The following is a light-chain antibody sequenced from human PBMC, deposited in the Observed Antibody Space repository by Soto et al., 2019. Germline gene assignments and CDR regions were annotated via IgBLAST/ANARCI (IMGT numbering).Light chain of an antibody. CDR1: QSVSSN. CDR3: QQRSNWPPIT. J-gene: IGKJ5*01. CDR2: GAS. V-gene: IGKV3-11*01. Sequence: EIVLTQSPATLSLSPGEGGTLSCRASQSVSSNHLAWYQQKPGQAPRLLIYGASNRATGIPARFSGSGSGTDFTLTISSLEPEDFAVYYCQQRSNWPPITFGQGTRLEIK.